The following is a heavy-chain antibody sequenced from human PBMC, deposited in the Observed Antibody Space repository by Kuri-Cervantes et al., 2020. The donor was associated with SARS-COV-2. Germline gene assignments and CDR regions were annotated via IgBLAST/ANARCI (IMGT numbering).Heavy chain of an antibody. CDR1: GYTFTSYG. Sequence: ASVKVSCKASGYTFTSYGISWVRQAPGQGLEWMGWISAYNGNTNYAQKFQGRVTMTRDTSISTAYMELSRLRSDDTAVYYCARVLGSSTSCYWDWGQGTLVTVSS. D-gene: IGHD2-2*01. V-gene: IGHV1-18*01. CDR3: ARVLGSSTSCYWD. CDR2: ISAYNGNT. J-gene: IGHJ4*02.